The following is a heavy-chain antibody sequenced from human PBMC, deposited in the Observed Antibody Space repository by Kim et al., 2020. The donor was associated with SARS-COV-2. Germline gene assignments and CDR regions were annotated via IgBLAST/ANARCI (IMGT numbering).Heavy chain of an antibody. V-gene: IGHV4-39*07. CDR1: GDSIISSGYF. J-gene: IGHJ4*02. CDR2: IFYSGTT. CDR3: ARDQEIAGLAY. Sequence: SETLSLTCSVSGDSIISSGYFWGWIRQPPGKGLEWIGSIFYSGTTHYNPSLKSRVTISVDTSRNQFSLKVASVTAADTAVYYCARDQEIAGLAYWGQGALVTVSS. D-gene: IGHD2-21*01.